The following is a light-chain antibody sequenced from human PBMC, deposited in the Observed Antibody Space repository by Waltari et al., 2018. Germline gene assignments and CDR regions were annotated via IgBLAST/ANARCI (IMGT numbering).Light chain of an antibody. CDR3: TSYAGNNIVV. Sequence: QSALTQPPSASGSPGPSVPISCTGTGTDIGPYNYVSWYQQHPGKAPKLMIYEVSKRPSGAPDRFSGSKSGNTASLTVSGLQREDEADYYCTSYAGNNIVVFGGGTKLTVL. J-gene: IGLJ2*01. CDR2: EVS. V-gene: IGLV2-8*01. CDR1: GTDIGPYNY.